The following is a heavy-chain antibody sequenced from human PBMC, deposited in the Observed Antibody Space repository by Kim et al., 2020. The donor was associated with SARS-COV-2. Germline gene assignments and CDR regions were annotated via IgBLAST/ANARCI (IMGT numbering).Heavy chain of an antibody. CDR3: ARDKHPTTRAGGMVV. V-gene: IGHV3-21*01. D-gene: IGHD1-1*01. J-gene: IGHJ6*02. Sequence: GGSLRLSCVASGFPFSTFDMNWVRQAPGKGPEWIAYINGPSSHIYYGDSVRGRFTISRDNAKNSLYLQMDSLRAGDTAVCYCARDKHPTTRAGGMVVWGAGTTITVSS. CDR1: GFPFSTFD. CDR2: INGPSSHI.